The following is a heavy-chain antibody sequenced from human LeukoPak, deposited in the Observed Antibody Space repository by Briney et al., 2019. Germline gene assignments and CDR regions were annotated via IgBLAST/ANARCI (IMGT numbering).Heavy chain of an antibody. V-gene: IGHV1-69-2*01. D-gene: IGHD3-3*01. J-gene: IGHJ6*03. Sequence: ASVKVSCKVSGYTFTDYYMHWVQQAPGKGLEWMGLVDPEDGETIYAEKFQGRVTITADTSTDTAYMELSSLRSDDTAVYYCATLRFLEWFSYYYYMDVWGKGTTVTVSS. CDR3: ATLRFLEWFSYYYYMDV. CDR2: VDPEDGET. CDR1: GYTFTDYY.